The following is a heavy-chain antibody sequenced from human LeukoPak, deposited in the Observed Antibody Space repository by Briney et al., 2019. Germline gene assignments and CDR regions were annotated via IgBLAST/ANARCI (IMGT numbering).Heavy chain of an antibody. V-gene: IGHV3-30*02. D-gene: IGHD1-26*01. Sequence: GGSLRLSCAASGFIFDHYGMYWVRQAPGKGLEWVSFTRYDGRDEYYAESVKGRFTISRDNSKNTLYLQMNSLRDADTALYYCAEWELLPTADYWGQGTLVTVSS. CDR1: GFIFDHYG. J-gene: IGHJ4*02. CDR3: AEWELLPTADY. CDR2: TRYDGRDE.